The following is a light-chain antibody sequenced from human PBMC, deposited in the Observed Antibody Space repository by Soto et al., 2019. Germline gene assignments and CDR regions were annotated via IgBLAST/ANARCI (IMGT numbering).Light chain of an antibody. CDR1: QSVSSN. J-gene: IGKJ5*01. V-gene: IGKV3D-11*02. CDR3: QQRSNWTPT. Sequence: EIVITQSPATLSVSPGERATLSCRASQSVSSNLAWYRQKPGQAPRILIYDASNRATGIPARFSGSGAGTDFTLTISSLEPEDFAVYYCQQRSNWTPTFGQGTRLEIK. CDR2: DAS.